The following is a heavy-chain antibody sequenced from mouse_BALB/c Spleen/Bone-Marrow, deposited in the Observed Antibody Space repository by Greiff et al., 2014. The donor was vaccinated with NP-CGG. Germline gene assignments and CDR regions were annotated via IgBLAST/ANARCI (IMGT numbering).Heavy chain of an antibody. D-gene: IGHD1-1*01. CDR1: GYTFTRYT. CDR2: INPSNAYT. CDR3: TIRYYAMDY. V-gene: IGHV1-4*01. J-gene: IGHJ4*01. Sequence: QVQLQQSGAELARPGASVKMPCQASGYTFTRYTMHWEKQRPGQGLEWIGYINPSNAYTNYNQKFKDKATLTADKSSSTAYMQLSSLTSEDSAVYYCTIRYYAMDYWGQGTSVTVSS.